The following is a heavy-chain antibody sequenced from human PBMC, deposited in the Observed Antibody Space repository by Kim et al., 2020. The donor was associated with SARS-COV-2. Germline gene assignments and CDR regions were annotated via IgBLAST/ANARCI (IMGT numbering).Heavy chain of an antibody. J-gene: IGHJ4*02. V-gene: IGHV3-9*01. Sequence: GYADSVKGRFTISRDNAKNSLYLQMNSLRAEDTALYYCAKDPAMIEPDDYWGQGTLVTVSS. CDR3: AKDPAMIEPDDY. D-gene: IGHD3-22*01.